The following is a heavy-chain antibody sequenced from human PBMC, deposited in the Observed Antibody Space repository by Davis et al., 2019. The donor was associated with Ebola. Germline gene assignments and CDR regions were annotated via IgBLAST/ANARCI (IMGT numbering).Heavy chain of an antibody. V-gene: IGHV1-3*01. Sequence: AASVKVSCKPSGYNFRDHDMHWVRQAPGQSLEWVGWINVGTGKAKYSQKFQGRVTISRDTSASSAFLEVSGLRSEDTALYFCARRSGRKYSYGTWYYFDYWGQGTLVTVSS. CDR2: INVGTGKA. D-gene: IGHD5-18*01. CDR1: GYNFRDHD. J-gene: IGHJ4*02. CDR3: ARRSGRKYSYGTWYYFDY.